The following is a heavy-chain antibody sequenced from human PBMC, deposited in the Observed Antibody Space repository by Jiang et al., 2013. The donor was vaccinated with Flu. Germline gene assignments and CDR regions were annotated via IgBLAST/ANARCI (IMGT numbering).Heavy chain of an antibody. V-gene: IGHV4-59*11. CDR3: ARLIGRAELDY. J-gene: IGHJ4*02. CDR1: GGSISSHY. D-gene: IGHD2/OR15-2a*01. Sequence: SGPGLVKPSETLSLTCTVSGGSISSHYWSWIRQPPGKGLEWIGYIYYSGSTNYNPSLKSRVTISVDTSKNQFSLKLSSVTAADTAVYYCARLIGRAELDYWGQGTLVTVSS. CDR2: IYYSGST.